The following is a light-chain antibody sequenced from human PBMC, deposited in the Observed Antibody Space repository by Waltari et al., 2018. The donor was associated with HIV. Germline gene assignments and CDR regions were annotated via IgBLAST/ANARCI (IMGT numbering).Light chain of an antibody. V-gene: IGKV4-1*01. CDR1: PSILYSANNKNY. CDR3: QQYYSTPWT. Sequence: DIVMIQSPDSLTVSLGARATINCKSSPSILYSANNKNYLTWYHQKPGQPPKLPIYWASTRESGVPDRFSGSGSGTDFTLTISSLQAEDVAVYYCQQYYSTPWTFGQGTKVEIK. CDR2: WAS. J-gene: IGKJ1*01.